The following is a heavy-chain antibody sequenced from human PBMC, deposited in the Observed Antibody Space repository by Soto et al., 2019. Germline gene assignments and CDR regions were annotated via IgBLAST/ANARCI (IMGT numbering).Heavy chain of an antibody. CDR2: ISSSSSTI. J-gene: IGHJ6*02. CDR1: GFTFSSYE. V-gene: IGHV3-48*02. D-gene: IGHD6-19*01. Sequence: PGGSLRLSCAASGFTFSSYEMNWVRQAPGKGLEWVSYISSSSSTIYYADSVKGRFTISRDNAKNSLYLQMNSLRDEDTAVYYCARDPGYSSGWYPIYGMDVWGQGTTVTAP. CDR3: ARDPGYSSGWYPIYGMDV.